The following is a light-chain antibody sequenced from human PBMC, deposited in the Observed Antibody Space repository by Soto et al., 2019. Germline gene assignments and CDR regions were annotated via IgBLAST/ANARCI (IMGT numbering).Light chain of an antibody. CDR2: GSA. J-gene: IGKJ1*01. CDR1: QSVFSS. CDR3: QQYHTWPA. V-gene: IGKV3-15*01. Sequence: EIVMTQSPATLSVSPGERATLSCRASQSVFSSLAWYQQRPGQAPRLLIYGSATRATGIPDRFSGSGSGTEFTLTISSLQSEDSAVHYCQQYHTWPAFGQGTKVDIK.